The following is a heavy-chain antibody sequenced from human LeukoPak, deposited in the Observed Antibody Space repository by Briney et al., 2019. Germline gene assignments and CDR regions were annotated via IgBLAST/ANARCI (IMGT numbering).Heavy chain of an antibody. Sequence: GGSLRLSCAASGFTFISYEMNWVRQAPGKGLEWVSYISSSGSSIYYADSVKGRFTISRDNAKNSLYLQMNSLRAEDTAVYYCARIGAYSDLDYWGQGTLVTVSS. CDR1: GFTFISYE. V-gene: IGHV3-48*03. D-gene: IGHD3-10*01. CDR3: ARIGAYSDLDY. J-gene: IGHJ4*02. CDR2: ISSSGSSI.